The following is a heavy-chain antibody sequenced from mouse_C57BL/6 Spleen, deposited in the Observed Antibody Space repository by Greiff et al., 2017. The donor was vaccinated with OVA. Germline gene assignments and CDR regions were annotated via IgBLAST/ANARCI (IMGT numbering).Heavy chain of an antibody. Sequence: VQLQQSGPGLVQPSQSLSITCTVSGFSLTSYGVHWVRQSPGKGLEWLGVLWSGGSTDYNAAFISRLSISKDNSKSQVFFKMNSLQADDTAIYYCARGSYYFDYWGQGTTLTVSS. J-gene: IGHJ2*01. CDR3: ARGSYYFDY. V-gene: IGHV2-2*01. CDR2: LWSGGST. CDR1: GFSLTSYG.